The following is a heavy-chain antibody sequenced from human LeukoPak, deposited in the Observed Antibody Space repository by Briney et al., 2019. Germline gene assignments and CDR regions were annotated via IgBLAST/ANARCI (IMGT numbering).Heavy chain of an antibody. D-gene: IGHD3-3*01. CDR1: GYTFTGYY. CDR2: INPNSGGT. V-gene: IGHV1-2*04. J-gene: IGHJ6*02. Sequence: ASVKVSCKASGYTFTGYYMHWVRRAPGQGLEWMGWINPNSGGTNYAQKFQGWVTMTRDTSISTAYMELSRLRSDDTAVYYCARAGGYDFWSGLYYYYGMDVWGQGTTVTVSS. CDR3: ARAGGYDFWSGLYYYYGMDV.